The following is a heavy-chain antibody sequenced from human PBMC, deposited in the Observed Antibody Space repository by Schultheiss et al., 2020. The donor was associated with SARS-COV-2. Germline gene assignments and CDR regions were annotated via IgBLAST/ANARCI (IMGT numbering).Heavy chain of an antibody. J-gene: IGHJ3*02. Sequence: SETLSLTCAVSGGSISSGGYSWSWIRQPPGKGLEWIGYIFYTGSTYYNPSLKSRVTISVDTSKNQFSLKLSSVTAADTAVYYCAKDHGQPNLPYLVAFDIWGQGTTVTVSS. CDR2: IFYTGST. D-gene: IGHD1-1*01. CDR1: GGSISSGGYS. CDR3: AKDHGQPNLPYLVAFDI. V-gene: IGHV4-30-2*05.